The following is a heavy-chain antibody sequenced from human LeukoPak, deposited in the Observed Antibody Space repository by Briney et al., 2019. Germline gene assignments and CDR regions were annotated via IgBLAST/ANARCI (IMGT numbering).Heavy chain of an antibody. D-gene: IGHD1-1*01. CDR1: GFTFSSYE. CDR2: ISSSGSTI. J-gene: IGHJ6*02. V-gene: IGHV3-48*03. Sequence: GGSLRLSCAASGFTFSSYEMNWVRQAPGKGLEWVSYISSSGSTIYYADSVKGRFTISRDNAKNSLYLQMNSLRAEDTAVYYCARQTLEGTDIWGQGTTVTVSS. CDR3: ARQTLEGTDI.